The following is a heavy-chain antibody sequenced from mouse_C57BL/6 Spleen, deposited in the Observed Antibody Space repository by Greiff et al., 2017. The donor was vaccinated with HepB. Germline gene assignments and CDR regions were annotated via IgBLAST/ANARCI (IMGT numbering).Heavy chain of an antibody. Sequence: VQLQQSGGDLVKPGGSLKLSCAASGFTFSSYGMSWVRQTPDKRLEWVATISSGGSYTYYPDSVKGRFTISRDNAKNTLYLQMSSLKSEDTAMYYCARPHDGYLYYFDYWGQGTTLTVSS. V-gene: IGHV5-6*01. CDR2: ISSGGSYT. D-gene: IGHD2-3*01. J-gene: IGHJ2*01. CDR3: ARPHDGYLYYFDY. CDR1: GFTFSSYG.